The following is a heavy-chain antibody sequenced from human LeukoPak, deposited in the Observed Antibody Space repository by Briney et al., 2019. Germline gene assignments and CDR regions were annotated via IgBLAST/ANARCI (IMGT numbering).Heavy chain of an antibody. CDR3: ARPPWFGENAFDI. V-gene: IGHV1-8*02. CDR2: MNPNSGNT. J-gene: IGHJ3*02. CDR1: GYTFTSYD. Sequence: ASVKVSCKASGYTFTSYDINWVRQATGQGLGWMGWMNPNSGNTGYAQKFQGRVTMTRNTSISTAYMELSSLRSEDTAVYYCARPPWFGENAFDIWGQGTMVTVSS. D-gene: IGHD3-10*01.